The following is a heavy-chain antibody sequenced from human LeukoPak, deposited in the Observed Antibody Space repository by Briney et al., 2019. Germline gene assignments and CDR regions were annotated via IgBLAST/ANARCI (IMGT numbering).Heavy chain of an antibody. Sequence: ASVKVSCKASGYTFTGYYMHWVRQAPGQGLEWMERINPNSGGTNYAQKFQGRVTMTRDTSISTAYMELSRLRSDDTAVYYCARAGGGVTFYYYYYMDVWGKGTTVTVSS. J-gene: IGHJ6*03. CDR2: INPNSGGT. CDR1: GYTFTGYY. V-gene: IGHV1-2*06. D-gene: IGHD1-26*01. CDR3: ARAGGGVTFYYYYYMDV.